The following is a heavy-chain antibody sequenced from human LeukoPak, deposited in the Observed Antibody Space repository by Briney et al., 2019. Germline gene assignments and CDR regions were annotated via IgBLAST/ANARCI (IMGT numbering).Heavy chain of an antibody. CDR1: GFTFTSYA. J-gene: IGHJ5*02. CDR3: ARVSIYSSGSIWFDP. V-gene: IGHV7-4-1*02. CDR2: INTNTGNP. Sequence: ASVKVSCKASGFTFTSYAINWVRQAPGQGLEWMGWINTNTGNPTYAQGFTGRFVFSLDTSVSTAYPQISSLKAEDTAVYYCARVSIYSSGSIWFDPWGQGTLVTVSS. D-gene: IGHD6-19*01.